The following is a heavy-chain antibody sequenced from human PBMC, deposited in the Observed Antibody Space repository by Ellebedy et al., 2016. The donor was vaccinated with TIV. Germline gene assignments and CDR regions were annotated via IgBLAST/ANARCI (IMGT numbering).Heavy chain of an antibody. CDR1: GYTFTTYA. V-gene: IGHV1-18*04. Sequence: AASVKVSCKASGYTFTTYAISWVRQAPGQGLEWMGWITVNNGNTDYAQKFQGRVTMTRDTSISTAYMELSRLRSDDTAVYYCARDPVSAGYSYGSYSWYYYYGMDVWGQGTTVTVSS. CDR3: ARDPVSAGYSYGSYSWYYYYGMDV. J-gene: IGHJ6*02. CDR2: ITVNNGNT. D-gene: IGHD5-18*01.